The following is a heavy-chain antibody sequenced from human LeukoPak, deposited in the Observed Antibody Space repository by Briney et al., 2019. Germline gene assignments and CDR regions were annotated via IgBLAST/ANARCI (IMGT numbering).Heavy chain of an antibody. CDR2: ISGSGGST. CDR3: AKDQGVGYCSGGSCQFDY. CDR1: GFTFSKYW. V-gene: IGHV3-23*01. J-gene: IGHJ4*02. Sequence: PGGSLRLSCAASGFTFSKYWMHWVRQAPGKGLEWVSAISGSGGSTYYADSVKGRFTISRDNSKNTLYLQMNSLRAEDTAVYYCAKDQGVGYCSGGSCQFDYWGQGTLVTVSS. D-gene: IGHD2-15*01.